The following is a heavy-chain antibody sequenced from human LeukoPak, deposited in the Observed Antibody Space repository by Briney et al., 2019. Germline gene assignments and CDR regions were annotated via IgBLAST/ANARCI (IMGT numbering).Heavy chain of an antibody. V-gene: IGHV3-9*03. CDR2: ISWNSGSI. D-gene: IGHD6-6*01. Sequence: PGGSLRLSCEASGFTFDDYAMHWVRQAPGKGLEWVSGISWNSGSIGYADSVKGRFTISRDNAKNSLYLQMNSLRAEDMALYYCAKTPAVRDYSSYMGDAFDIWGQGTMVTVSS. CDR1: GFTFDDYA. CDR3: AKTPAVRDYSSYMGDAFDI. J-gene: IGHJ3*02.